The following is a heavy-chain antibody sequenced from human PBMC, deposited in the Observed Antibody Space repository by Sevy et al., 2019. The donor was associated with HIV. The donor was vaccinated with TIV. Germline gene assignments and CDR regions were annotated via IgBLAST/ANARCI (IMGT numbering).Heavy chain of an antibody. CDR1: GGSISSYY. J-gene: IGHJ4*02. D-gene: IGHD3-3*02. Sequence: SETLSLTCTVSGGSISSYYWSWIRQPPGKGLEWIGYIYYSGSTNYNPSLKSRVTISVDTSKDQFSLKLSSVTAADTAVYYCARSDHLLLAFDYWGQGTLVTVSS. CDR2: IYYSGST. V-gene: IGHV4-59*01. CDR3: ARSDHLLLAFDY.